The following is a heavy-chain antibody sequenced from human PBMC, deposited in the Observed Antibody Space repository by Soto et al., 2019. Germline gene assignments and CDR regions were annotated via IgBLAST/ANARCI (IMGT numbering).Heavy chain of an antibody. J-gene: IGHJ4*02. CDR3: ARSKIDFWSGNFDY. CDR1: GYTFNEYG. CDR2: ISADNGNT. V-gene: IGHV1-18*01. Sequence: GASVKVSCKASGYTFNEYGVSWVRQAPGQGLEWMGWISADNGNTISAQKLQGRVTMTTDTSTSTAYMELRSLRSDDTAVYYCARSKIDFWSGNFDYWGQGTLVTVSS. D-gene: IGHD3-3*01.